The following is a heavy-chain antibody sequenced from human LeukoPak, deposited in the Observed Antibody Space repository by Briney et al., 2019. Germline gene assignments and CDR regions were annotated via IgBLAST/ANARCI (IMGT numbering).Heavy chain of an antibody. CDR3: ARTITINHNWFDP. V-gene: IGHV3-21*01. J-gene: IGHJ5*02. CDR1: EISFSNYS. D-gene: IGHD3-10*01. CDR2: ISSSSSYI. Sequence: GGSLRLSCAASEISFSNYSMNWVRQAPGKGLEWVSSISSSSSYIYYADSVKGRFTISRDNAKNSLYLQMNSLRAEDTAVYYCARTITINHNWFDPWGQGTLVTVSS.